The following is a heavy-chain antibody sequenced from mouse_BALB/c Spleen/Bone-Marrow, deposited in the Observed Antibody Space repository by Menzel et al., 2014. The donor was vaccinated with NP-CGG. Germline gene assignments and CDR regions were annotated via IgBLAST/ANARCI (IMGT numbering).Heavy chain of an antibody. CDR3: ARHWEWYFDV. J-gene: IGHJ1*01. D-gene: IGHD4-1*01. V-gene: IGHV4-1*02. CDR2: INPDSSTI. Sequence: EVKLMESGGGLVQPGGSLKLSCAASGFDFSRYWMSWVRQAPGKGLEWIGEINPDSSTINYTPSLKDKFIISRDNAKNTLFLQMSKVRSEDTALYYCARHWEWYFDVWGAGTTVTVSS. CDR1: GFDFSRYW.